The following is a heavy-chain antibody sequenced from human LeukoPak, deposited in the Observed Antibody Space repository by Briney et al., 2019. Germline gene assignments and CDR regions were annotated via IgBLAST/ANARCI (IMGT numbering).Heavy chain of an antibody. CDR3: ARDAGHQLSRRNYYAMGV. CDR1: GGSISSYY. D-gene: IGHD2-2*01. CDR2: IYASGHT. J-gene: IGHJ6*02. V-gene: IGHV4-4*07. Sequence: PSETLSLTCTVSGGSISSYYWSWVRQPAGKGLEWVGRIYASGHTNYNPSLKGRVTMTVDTSKNQFSLKVSPVTAADTAVYYCARDAGHQLSRRNYYAMGVWGQGTTVTVSS.